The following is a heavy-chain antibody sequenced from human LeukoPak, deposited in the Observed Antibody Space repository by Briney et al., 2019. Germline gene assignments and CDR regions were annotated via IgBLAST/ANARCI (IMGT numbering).Heavy chain of an antibody. Sequence: PSETLSLTCTVSGGSISSSSYYWGWIRQPPGKGLEWFGSIYYSGSTYYNPYLKSRVPISVDTSKKQFSLKLSSVTAADTAVYYCARSPPEGDAGYWGQGTLVTVSS. V-gene: IGHV4-39*01. CDR3: ARSPPEGDAGY. CDR1: GGSISSSSYY. CDR2: IYYSGST. D-gene: IGHD2-21*01. J-gene: IGHJ4*02.